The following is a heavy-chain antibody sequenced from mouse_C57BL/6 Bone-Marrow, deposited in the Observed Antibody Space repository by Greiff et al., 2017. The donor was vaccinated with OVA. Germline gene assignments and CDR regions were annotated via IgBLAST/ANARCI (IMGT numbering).Heavy chain of an antibody. CDR2: IYPGNSDT. CDR3: TWYGRSSY. V-gene: IGHV1-5*01. D-gene: IGHD2-10*02. CDR1: GYTFTSYW. J-gene: IGHJ3*01. Sequence: EVQLVESGTVLARPGASMKLSCTTSGYTFTSYWMHWVTQRPGQGLEWIGAIYPGNSDTSYHQTFKGKAKLTTVTSDSTAYMELSSLTYEDSAVYYCTWYGRSSYWGQGTLVTVSA.